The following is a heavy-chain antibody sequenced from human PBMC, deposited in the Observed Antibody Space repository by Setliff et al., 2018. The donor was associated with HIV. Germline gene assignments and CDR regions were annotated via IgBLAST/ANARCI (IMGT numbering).Heavy chain of an antibody. CDR1: GYSISSDYY. CDR3: ARDLGSAYSYAQGRFDP. CDR2: IYYSGST. D-gene: IGHD5-18*01. J-gene: IGHJ5*02. Sequence: SQTLSLTCTVSGYSISSDYYWGWIRQPPGKGLEWIGSIYYSGSTYYNPSLKSRVTISVDTSKNQFSLKLSSVTAADTAVYYCARDLGSAYSYAQGRFDPWGQGTLVTVSS. V-gene: IGHV4-38-2*02.